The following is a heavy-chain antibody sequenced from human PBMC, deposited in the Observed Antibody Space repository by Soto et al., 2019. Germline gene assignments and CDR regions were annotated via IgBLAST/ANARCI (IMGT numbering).Heavy chain of an antibody. CDR2: IRSNRFGATS. Sequence: EVQMVESGGGLVQPGRSLRLSCTGSGFTFRDHGLSWVRQAPGKGLEWLGFIRSNRFGATSEIAASVKGRFYISRDDSNTSAYRKMSSRKSGDTAVYYCAGGPRLFSGGGCSPIDYGGRGPLVTVSS. CDR1: GFTFRDHG. J-gene: IGHJ4*02. V-gene: IGHV3-49*04. D-gene: IGHD2-15*01. CDR3: AGGPRLFSGGGCSPIDY.